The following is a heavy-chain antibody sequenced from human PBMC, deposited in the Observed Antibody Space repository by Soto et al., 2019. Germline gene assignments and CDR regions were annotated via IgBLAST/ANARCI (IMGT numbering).Heavy chain of an antibody. V-gene: IGHV1-18*01. J-gene: IGHJ6*02. Sequence: GASVKVSCKASGYTFTSYGISWVRQAPGQGLEWMGWISAYNGNTNYAQKLQGRVTMTTDTSTSTAYMELRSLRSDDTAVYYCARDKSYYDFWSGYLSYYYYGMDVWGQGTTVTVSS. D-gene: IGHD3-3*01. CDR3: ARDKSYYDFWSGYLSYYYYGMDV. CDR1: GYTFTSYG. CDR2: ISAYNGNT.